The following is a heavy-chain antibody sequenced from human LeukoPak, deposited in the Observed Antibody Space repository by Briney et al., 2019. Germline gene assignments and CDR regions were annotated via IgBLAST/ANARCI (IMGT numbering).Heavy chain of an antibody. CDR3: ASDEVLWFAELSERAFDI. D-gene: IGHD3-10*01. V-gene: IGHV3-21*01. CDR1: GFTFSSYS. Sequence: GGSLRLSCAASGFTFSSYSMNWVRQAPGKGLEWVSSISSSSSYIYYADSVKGRFTISRDNAKNSLYLQMNSLRAEDTAVYYCASDEVLWFAELSERAFDIWGQGTMVTVSS. J-gene: IGHJ3*02. CDR2: ISSSSSYI.